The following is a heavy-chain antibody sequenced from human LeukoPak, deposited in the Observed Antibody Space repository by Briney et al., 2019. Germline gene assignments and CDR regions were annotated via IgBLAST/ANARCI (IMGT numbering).Heavy chain of an antibody. CDR1: GYTFTSYG. CDR2: ISANNGNT. V-gene: IGHV1-18*01. Sequence: ASVKVSCKASGYTFTSYGISWVRQAPGQGLEWMGWISANNGNTNYAQMLQGRVTMTTDTSTSTAYMELRSLRSDDTAMYYCARVWYYYGSSGYYYFDYWGQGTLVTVSS. D-gene: IGHD3-22*01. CDR3: ARVWYYYGSSGYYYFDY. J-gene: IGHJ4*02.